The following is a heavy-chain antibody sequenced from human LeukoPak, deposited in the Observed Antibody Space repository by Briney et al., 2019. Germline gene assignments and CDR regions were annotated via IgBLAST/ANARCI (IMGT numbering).Heavy chain of an antibody. D-gene: IGHD6-6*01. CDR3: ARGQLGGYYYYYMDV. V-gene: IGHV1-18*01. CDR2: ISAYNGNT. Sequence: ASVKVSCKASGYTFTSYGISWVRQAPGQGLEWMGWISAYNGNTNYAQKLEGRVTMTTDTSTRTAYMELRSLRSDDAAVYYCARGQLGGYYYYYMDVWGKGTTVTVSS. J-gene: IGHJ6*03. CDR1: GYTFTSYG.